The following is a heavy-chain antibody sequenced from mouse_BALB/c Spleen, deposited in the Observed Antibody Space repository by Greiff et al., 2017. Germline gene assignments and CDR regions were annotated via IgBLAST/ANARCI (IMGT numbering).Heavy chain of an antibody. CDR3: ARNYKGYYAMDY. V-gene: IGHV2-2*02. CDR1: GFSLTSYG. Sequence: VQGVESGPGLVQPSQSLSITCTVSGFSLTSYGVHWVRQSPGKGLEWLGVIWSGGSTDYNAAFISRLSISKDNSKSQVFFKMNSLQANDTAIYYCARNYKGYYAMDYWGQGTSVTVSS. D-gene: IGHD1-3*01. CDR2: IWSGGST. J-gene: IGHJ4*01.